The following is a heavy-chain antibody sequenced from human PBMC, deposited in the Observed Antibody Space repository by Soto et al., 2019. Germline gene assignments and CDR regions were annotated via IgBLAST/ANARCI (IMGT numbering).Heavy chain of an antibody. D-gene: IGHD5-18*01. V-gene: IGHV3-23*01. CDR1: GFTFSSYA. CDR3: GRGGSDSPMAPGY. Sequence: GGSLRLSCAASGFTFSSYAMSWVRQAPGKGLEWVSAISGSGGSTYYADSVKGRFTISRDNSKNTLYLQMNSLRAEDTAVFYCGRGGSDSPMAPGYWGQGTLVTVSS. J-gene: IGHJ4*02. CDR2: ISGSGGST.